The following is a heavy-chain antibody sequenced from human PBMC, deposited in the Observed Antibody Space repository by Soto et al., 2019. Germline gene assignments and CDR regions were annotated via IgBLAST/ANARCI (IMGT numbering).Heavy chain of an antibody. J-gene: IGHJ2*01. CDR1: GGSISTYY. CDR3: ARGRDDYNGWYVDL. V-gene: IGHV4-59*01. Sequence: LSLTCTVSGGSISTYYWNWIRQPPGKGLEWIGYLYYGGSTNYNPSLESRVTISLDTSKNQISLKLSSVTAADTAVYYCARGRDDYNGWYVDLWGRGSLVTVSS. D-gene: IGHD4-4*01. CDR2: LYYGGST.